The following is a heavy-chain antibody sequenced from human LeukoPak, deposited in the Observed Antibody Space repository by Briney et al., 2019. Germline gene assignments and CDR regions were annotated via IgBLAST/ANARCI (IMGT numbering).Heavy chain of an antibody. CDR2: ISSSGSTI. CDR3: ATDIDKAIRMAAFDI. D-gene: IGHD5-24*01. CDR1: GFTFSSYE. Sequence: GGSLRLSCAASGFTFSSYEMNWVRQAPGKGLEWVSYISSSGSTIYYADSVKVRFTISRDNAKNSLYLQMNSLRAEDTAVYYCATDIDKAIRMAAFDIWGQGTMVTVSS. J-gene: IGHJ3*02. V-gene: IGHV3-48*03.